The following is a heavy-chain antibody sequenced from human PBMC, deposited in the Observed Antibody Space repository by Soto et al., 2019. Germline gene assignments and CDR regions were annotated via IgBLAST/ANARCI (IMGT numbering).Heavy chain of an antibody. D-gene: IGHD3-9*01. Sequence: QLQLQESGPGLVKPSETLSLTCSVSDDSINSDKYYWGWIRQPPGKGLEWIGSIYYRGNAYYNPSPPPRFTISLDKSKSQFSLKLNSVTAADSAVYFCARLEGLATISYYFDFWGPGALVTVSS. CDR1: DDSINSDKYY. CDR2: IYYRGNA. CDR3: ARLEGLATISYYFDF. V-gene: IGHV4-39*01. J-gene: IGHJ4*02.